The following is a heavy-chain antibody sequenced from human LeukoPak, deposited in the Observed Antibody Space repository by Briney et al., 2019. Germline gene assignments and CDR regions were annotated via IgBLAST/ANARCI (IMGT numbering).Heavy chain of an antibody. Sequence: PSETLSLTCTVSGGSISSYYWSWIRQPPGKGLEWIGYIYYSGSTNYNPSLKSRVTISVDTSKNQFSLKLSSVTAADTAVYYCARGPSVSYYDIGVGTYMDVWGKGTTVTISS. CDR1: GGSISSYY. CDR3: ARGPSVSYYDIGVGTYMDV. D-gene: IGHD3-9*01. J-gene: IGHJ6*03. V-gene: IGHV4-59*01. CDR2: IYYSGST.